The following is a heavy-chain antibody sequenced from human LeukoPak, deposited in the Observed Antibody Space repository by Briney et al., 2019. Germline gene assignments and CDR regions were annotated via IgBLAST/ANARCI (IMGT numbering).Heavy chain of an antibody. CDR2: IYYSGST. CDR1: GYSISRGYY. CDR3: ARGSDSSGYYSGY. D-gene: IGHD3-22*01. Sequence: ASETLSLTCSVSGYSISRGYYWSWIRQPPGKGLEWIGSIYYSGSTYYNPSLKSRVTISVDTSKNQFSLKLSSVTAADTAVYYCARGSDSSGYYSGYWGQGTLVTVSS. V-gene: IGHV4-38-2*02. J-gene: IGHJ4*02.